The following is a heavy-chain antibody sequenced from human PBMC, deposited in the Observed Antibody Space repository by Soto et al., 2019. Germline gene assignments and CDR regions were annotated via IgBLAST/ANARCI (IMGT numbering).Heavy chain of an antibody. CDR2: LVTSDDT. D-gene: IGHD6-13*01. J-gene: IGHJ2*01. CDR3: AREIAAPGTWYFDL. CDR1: GFTFSRHD. V-gene: IGHV3-13*04. Sequence: EVQLVESGGGLIQPGGSLRLSCTASGFTFSRHDMHWVRQAPGKGLEWVSGLVTSDDTYYADSVKGRFTISRENAKNSLYLQMNSLRAGDTAVYYCAREIAAPGTWYFDLWGRGTLVTVSS.